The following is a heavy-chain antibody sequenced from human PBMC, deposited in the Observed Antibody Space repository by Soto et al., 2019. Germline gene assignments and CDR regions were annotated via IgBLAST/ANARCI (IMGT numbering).Heavy chain of an antibody. D-gene: IGHD3-16*01. CDR2: ISDSGTTI. CDR3: VKECCAGGACFDAFDL. V-gene: IGHV3-48*03. Sequence: ELQLVESGGGLVQPGGSLTLSCAASGFIFSNYEVDWVRQVPGKGLEWISYISDSGTTIYYAASVKGRFTISRDDARNSLYLQMNNLGDKDTAVYFCVKECCAGGACFDAFDLWGQGTLVTVSS. CDR1: GFIFSNYE. J-gene: IGHJ3*01.